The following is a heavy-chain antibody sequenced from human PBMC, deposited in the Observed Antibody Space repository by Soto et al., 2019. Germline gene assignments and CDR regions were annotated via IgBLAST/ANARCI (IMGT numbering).Heavy chain of an antibody. CDR2: IKSKTDGGTT. D-gene: IGHD3-10*01. Sequence: PGGSLRLSCAASGFTFSNAWMNWVRQAPGKGLEWVGRIKSKTDGGTTDYAAPVKGRFTISRDDSKNTLYLQMDSLKTEDTAVYYCATGYYGSGSWSYYYYYGMDVWGQVTTVTVSS. CDR3: ATGYYGSGSWSYYYYYGMDV. V-gene: IGHV3-15*07. J-gene: IGHJ6*02. CDR1: GFTFSNAW.